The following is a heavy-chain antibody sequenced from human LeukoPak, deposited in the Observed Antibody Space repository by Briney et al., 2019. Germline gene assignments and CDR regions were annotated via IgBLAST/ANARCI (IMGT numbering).Heavy chain of an antibody. Sequence: GGSLRLSCAASGFTFSSYSMNWVRQAPGKGLEWVSSISSSSRYIYYADSVKGRFTISRDNAKNSLYLQMNSLRAEDTAVYYCARGKRRDYYDSSDSGAFDIWGQGTMVTVSS. CDR3: ARGKRRDYYDSSDSGAFDI. CDR1: GFTFSSYS. V-gene: IGHV3-21*01. CDR2: ISSSSRYI. J-gene: IGHJ3*02. D-gene: IGHD3-22*01.